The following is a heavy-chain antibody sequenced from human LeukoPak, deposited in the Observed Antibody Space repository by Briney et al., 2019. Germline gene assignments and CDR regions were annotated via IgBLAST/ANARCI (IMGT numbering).Heavy chain of an antibody. CDR2: ISWKGGSI. D-gene: IGHD3-9*01. CDR1: GFDFSDHY. CDR3: AKGLRYFDWFPPSPGYNYGMDV. J-gene: IGHJ6*02. V-gene: IGHV3-9*01. Sequence: PGGSLRLSCAASGFDFSDHYMTWIRQAPGKGLEWVSGISWKGGSIGYADSVKGRFTISRDNAKNSLYLQMNSLRAEDTALYYCAKGLRYFDWFPPSPGYNYGMDVWGQGTTVTVSS.